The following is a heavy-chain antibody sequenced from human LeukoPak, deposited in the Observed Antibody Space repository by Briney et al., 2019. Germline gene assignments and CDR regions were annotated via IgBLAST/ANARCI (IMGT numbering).Heavy chain of an antibody. CDR3: ARVAHRYCSGGSCPPVGY. CDR1: GGSISSGSYY. D-gene: IGHD2-15*01. Sequence: SQTLSLTCTVSGGSISSGSYYWSWIRQPAGKGLEWIGRIYTSGSTNYNPSLKSRVTISVDTSKNQFSLKLSSVTAADTAVYYCARVAHRYCSGGSCPPVGYWGQGTLVTVSS. CDR2: IYTSGST. J-gene: IGHJ4*02. V-gene: IGHV4-61*02.